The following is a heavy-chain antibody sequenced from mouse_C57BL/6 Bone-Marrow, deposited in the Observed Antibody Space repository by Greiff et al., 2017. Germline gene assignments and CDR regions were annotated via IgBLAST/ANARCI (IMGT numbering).Heavy chain of an antibody. J-gene: IGHJ3*01. Sequence: QVQLQQPGAELVRPGTSVKLSCKASGYTFTSYWLHWVKQSPGQGLEWIGVIDPSASYTNYNQKFKGKATLTVDTSSSTAYMQLSSLTSEDSAVYYCARAGFAYWGQGTLVTVSA. CDR1: GYTFTSYW. CDR3: ARAGFAY. CDR2: IDPSASYT. V-gene: IGHV1-59*01.